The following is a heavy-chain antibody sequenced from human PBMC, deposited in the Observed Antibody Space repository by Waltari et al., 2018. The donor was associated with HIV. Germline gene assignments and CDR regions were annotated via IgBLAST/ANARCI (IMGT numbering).Heavy chain of an antibody. D-gene: IGHD6-13*01. V-gene: IGHV3-30*01. CDR2: ISYDGSNK. J-gene: IGHJ6*02. Sequence: QVQLVESGGGVVQPGRALRLSCADSGFTFSSYALHWVRQAPGKGLEWVSVISYDGSNKYYADSVKGRFTISRDNSKNTLYLQMNSLRAEDTAVYYCARDRAKQQLDMGDVWGQGTTVTVSS. CDR3: ARDRAKQQLDMGDV. CDR1: GFTFSSYA.